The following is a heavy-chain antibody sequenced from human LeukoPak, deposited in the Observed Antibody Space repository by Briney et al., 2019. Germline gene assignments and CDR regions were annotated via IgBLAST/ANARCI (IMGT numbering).Heavy chain of an antibody. CDR3: ARDYHPIVVVPAGPWFDP. D-gene: IGHD2-2*01. Sequence: APVTVSCTASGYTFTSYGISWVRQAPGQGLEWMGWISAYNGNTNYAQKLQGRVTMTTDTSTSTAYMELRSLRSDDTAVYYCARDYHPIVVVPAGPWFDPWGQGTLVTVSS. CDR2: ISAYNGNT. CDR1: GYTFTSYG. J-gene: IGHJ5*02. V-gene: IGHV1-18*01.